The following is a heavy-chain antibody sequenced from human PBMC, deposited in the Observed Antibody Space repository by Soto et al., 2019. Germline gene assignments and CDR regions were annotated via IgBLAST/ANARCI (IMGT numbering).Heavy chain of an antibody. Sequence: QITLKESGPTLVKPTQTLTLTCTFSGFSLSTSGVGVGWIRQPPGKALEWLALIYWDDDKRYSPSLKSRLTIPKDTSKNQVVLTMTNMDPVDTATYYCAHRGIQLWPPFDAFDIWGQGTMVTVSS. CDR2: IYWDDDK. D-gene: IGHD5-18*01. CDR1: GFSLSTSGVG. V-gene: IGHV2-5*02. CDR3: AHRGIQLWPPFDAFDI. J-gene: IGHJ3*02.